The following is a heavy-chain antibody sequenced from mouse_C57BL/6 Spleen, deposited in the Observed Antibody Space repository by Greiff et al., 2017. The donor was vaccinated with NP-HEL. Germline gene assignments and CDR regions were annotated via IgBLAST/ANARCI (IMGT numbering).Heavy chain of an antibody. CDR1: GFTFSNYW. J-gene: IGHJ4*01. Sequence: EVMLVESGGGLVQPGGSMKLSCVASGFTFSNYWMNWVRQSPEKGLEWVAQIRLKSDNYATHYAESVKGRFTISRDDSKSSVYLQMNNLRAEDTGIYYCTGGSSYEWYPHYYAMDYWGQGTSVTVSS. D-gene: IGHD1-1*01. CDR2: IRLKSDNYAT. V-gene: IGHV6-3*01. CDR3: TGGSSYEWYPHYYAMDY.